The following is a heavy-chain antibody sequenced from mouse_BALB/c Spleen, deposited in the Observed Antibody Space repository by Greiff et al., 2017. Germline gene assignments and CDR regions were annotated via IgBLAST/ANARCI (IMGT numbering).Heavy chain of an antibody. V-gene: IGHV1-7*01. CDR2: INPSTGYT. Sequence: VQLQQSGAELAKPGASVKMSCKASGYTFTSYWMHWVKQRPGQGLEWIGYINPSTGYTEYNQKFKDKATLTADKSSSTAYMQLSSLTSEDSAVYYCARGDYGCAYWGQGTLVTVSA. CDR1: GYTFTSYW. D-gene: IGHD2-4*01. J-gene: IGHJ3*01. CDR3: ARGDYGCAY.